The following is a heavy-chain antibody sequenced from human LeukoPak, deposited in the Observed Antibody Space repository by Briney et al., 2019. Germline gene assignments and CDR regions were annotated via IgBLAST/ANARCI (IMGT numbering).Heavy chain of an antibody. J-gene: IGHJ4*02. CDR1: GYNLSSYW. Sequence: GESLKISCKVSGYNLSSYWIGWVRQMPGKGLEWMGMIYPGDSDSRYSPSFQGQVTISVDKSISTAYLQWSSLKASDTAMYYCARLTYYDSSGYYFDYWGQGTLVTVSS. CDR2: IYPGDSDS. V-gene: IGHV5-51*01. D-gene: IGHD3-22*01. CDR3: ARLTYYDSSGYYFDY.